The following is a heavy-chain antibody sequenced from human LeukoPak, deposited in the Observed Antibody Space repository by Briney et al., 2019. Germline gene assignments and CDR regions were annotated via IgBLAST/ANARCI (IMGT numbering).Heavy chain of an antibody. CDR2: ISGSGGST. J-gene: IGHJ5*02. CDR1: GFTFSSYA. Sequence: GGSLRLSCAASGFTFSSYAMSWVRQAPGKGLEWVSAISGSGGSTYYADSVKGRFTISRDNSKNTLYLQMNSLRAEDAAVYYCAKDNSRPHTTTWGQGTLVTVSS. V-gene: IGHV3-23*01. D-gene: IGHD4-23*01. CDR3: AKDNSRPHTTT.